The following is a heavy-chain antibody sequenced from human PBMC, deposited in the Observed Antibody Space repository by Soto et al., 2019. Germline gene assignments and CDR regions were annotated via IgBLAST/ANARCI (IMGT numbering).Heavy chain of an antibody. V-gene: IGHV3-30-3*01. CDR3: ARGQDVEFVHLFDY. Sequence: LRLSCVASGSTFSSRTMHWVRQAPGKGLEWVAVVSRDGTDKYYGDSVKGRFTISRDNSQNTLYLQMDSLRGEDTAVYYCARGQDVEFVHLFDYSGQGALVPGSS. CDR1: GSTFSSRT. CDR2: VSRDGTDK. D-gene: IGHD2-15*01. J-gene: IGHJ4*02.